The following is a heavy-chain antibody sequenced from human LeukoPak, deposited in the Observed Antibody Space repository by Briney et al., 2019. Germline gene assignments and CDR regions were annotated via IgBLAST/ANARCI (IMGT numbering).Heavy chain of an antibody. V-gene: IGHV4-34*01. J-gene: IGHJ3*02. CDR1: GGSFSGYY. D-gene: IGHD2/OR15-2a*01. CDR3: ARGHTFYQKDAFDI. CDR2: INHSGRT. Sequence: SETLSLTCAVYGGSFSGYYWSWIRQPPGKGLEWIGEINHSGRTNYNPSLKSRVTISVDTSKNQFSLKLSSVTAADTAVYYCARGHTFYQKDAFDIWGQGTMATVSS.